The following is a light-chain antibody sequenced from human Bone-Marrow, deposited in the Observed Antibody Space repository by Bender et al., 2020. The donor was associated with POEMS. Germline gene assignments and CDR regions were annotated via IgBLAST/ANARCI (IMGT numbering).Light chain of an antibody. CDR1: DGDIGDYDY. V-gene: IGLV2-14*03. CDR2: GVS. J-gene: IGLJ3*02. CDR3: FSYLGASTWV. Sequence: QSALTQPASVSGSPGQSITISCTGTDGDIGDYDYVSWYQQHPGRAPRLLIYGVSSRPSEVSHRFSGSKSGNTASLTISGLQAEDEADYYCFSYLGASTWVFGGGTKVTVL.